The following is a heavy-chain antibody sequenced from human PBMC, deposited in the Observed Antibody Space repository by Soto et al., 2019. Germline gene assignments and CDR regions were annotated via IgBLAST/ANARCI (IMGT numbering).Heavy chain of an antibody. CDR2: ISGSGATT. Sequence: EVQLLESGGDLVQPGGSLRLSCAASGFTFSTYAMYWVRQAPGKGLEWVSAISGSGATTYYADSVKGRFTISRDNSKNTLYLQMNNLRAEDTAVSYCAKGGGTAARRGRADYWGQGTLVTVSS. CDR3: AKGGGTAARRGRADY. V-gene: IGHV3-23*01. D-gene: IGHD6-6*01. J-gene: IGHJ4*02. CDR1: GFTFSTYA.